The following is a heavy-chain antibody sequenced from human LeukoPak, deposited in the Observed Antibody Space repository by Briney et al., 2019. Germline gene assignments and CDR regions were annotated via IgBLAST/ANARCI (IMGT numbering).Heavy chain of an antibody. V-gene: IGHV3-23*01. CDR3: AGYNCSSTTCYTGGFDY. CDR2: ISGSGVST. CDR1: GFTFSSYA. D-gene: IGHD2-2*02. J-gene: IGHJ4*02. Sequence: GGSLRLSCAASGFTFSSYAMTWVRQAPGKGLEWVSAISGSGVSTYYADSVKGRFTISRDKSKNTLYLQLNSLRAEDTAVYFCAGYNCSSTTCYTGGFDYWGQGTLVTVSS.